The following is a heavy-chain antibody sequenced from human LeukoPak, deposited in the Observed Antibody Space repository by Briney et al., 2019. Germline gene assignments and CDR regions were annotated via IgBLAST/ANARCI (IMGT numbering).Heavy chain of an antibody. CDR2: VSSSGFIT. V-gene: IGHV3-48*03. CDR1: GFLFSNYE. Sequence: PGGSQRRSCVASGFLFSNYEMNWVRQAPGKGLEWVAYVSSSGFITYYADSVKGRFTISRDNANSSLYLQMNTLRADDTAIYYCARDRGSCYNFDQWGQGSLVTASS. J-gene: IGHJ4*02. CDR3: ARDRGSCYNFDQ. D-gene: IGHD1-26*01.